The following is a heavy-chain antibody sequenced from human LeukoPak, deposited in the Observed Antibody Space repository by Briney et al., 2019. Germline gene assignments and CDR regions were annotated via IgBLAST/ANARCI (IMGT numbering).Heavy chain of an antibody. CDR3: ARGPYGDYSSWFDP. J-gene: IGHJ5*02. D-gene: IGHD3-16*01. Sequence: ASVKVSCKASGYTFTSYYLHWVRQAPGQGLEWMGIINPSGGSTRYAQKFQGRVTMNRDTSTSTVYMELSSLRSEDTALYYCARGPYGDYSSWFDPWGQGTLVTVSS. CDR1: GYTFTSYY. V-gene: IGHV1-46*01. CDR2: INPSGGST.